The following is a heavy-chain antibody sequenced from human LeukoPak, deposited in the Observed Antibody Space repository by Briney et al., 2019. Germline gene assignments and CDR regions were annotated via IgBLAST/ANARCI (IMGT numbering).Heavy chain of an antibody. CDR1: GGTFCSYA. V-gene: IGHV1-69*05. CDR2: VIPIFGTA. J-gene: IGHJ4*02. Sequence: SVKVSCKASGGTFCSYAISWVRQAPGQGLEWMGGVIPIFGTAKYAQKFQGRVTITTDESTSTAYMELSSLRSEDTAVYYCARGDMDTAMVYYFDYWGQGTLVTVSS. CDR3: ARGDMDTAMVYYFDY. D-gene: IGHD5-18*01.